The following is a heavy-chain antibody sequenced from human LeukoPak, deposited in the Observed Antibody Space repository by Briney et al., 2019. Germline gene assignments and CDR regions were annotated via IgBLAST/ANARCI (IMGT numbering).Heavy chain of an antibody. CDR1: GGSISSSSYY. CDR2: IYYSGST. V-gene: IGHV4-39*07. Sequence: SETLSLTCTVSGGSISSSSYYWGWIRQPPGKGLEWIGSIYYSGSTYYNPSLKSRVTISVDTSKNQFSLKLSSVTAADTAVYYCARILQIYYYYMDVWGKGTTVTVSS. CDR3: ARILQIYYYYMDV. D-gene: IGHD3-3*01. J-gene: IGHJ6*03.